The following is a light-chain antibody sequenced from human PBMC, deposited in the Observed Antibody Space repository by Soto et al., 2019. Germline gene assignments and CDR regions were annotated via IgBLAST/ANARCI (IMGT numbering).Light chain of an antibody. V-gene: IGKV3-20*01. CDR3: QQYGSSYPWT. J-gene: IGKJ1*01. CDR1: QSVSSQ. Sequence: EIVLTQSPATLSLSPGERATLSCRASQSVSSQLAWYQQKPGQAPRLLIYGASNRATGIPDRFSGSGSGTDFALTIRRLEPEDFAVYYCQQYGSSYPWTFGQGTKVDIK. CDR2: GAS.